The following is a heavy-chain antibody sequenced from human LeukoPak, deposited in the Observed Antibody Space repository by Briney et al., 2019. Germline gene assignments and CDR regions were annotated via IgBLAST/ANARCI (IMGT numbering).Heavy chain of an antibody. CDR1: GFTFSSYG. D-gene: IGHD3-10*01. Sequence: GGSLRLSCAASGFTFSSYGMHWVRQAPGKGLEWVAVILYDGSNKYYADSVKGRFTISRDNSKNTLYLQMNSLRAEDTAVYHCAKDSAITMAHYFDYWGQGTLVTVSS. J-gene: IGHJ4*02. V-gene: IGHV3-33*06. CDR3: AKDSAITMAHYFDY. CDR2: ILYDGSNK.